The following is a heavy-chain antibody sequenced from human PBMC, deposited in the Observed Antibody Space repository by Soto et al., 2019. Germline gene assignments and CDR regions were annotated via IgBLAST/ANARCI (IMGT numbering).Heavy chain of an antibody. V-gene: IGHV4-59*01. D-gene: IGHD5-12*01. J-gene: IGHJ5*02. CDR2: IYYNGNT. CDR3: ARDKGGYSGYPTYNWFDP. CDR1: GGSISSYY. Sequence: SETLSLTCSVSGGSISSYYWNWIRQPPGKGLEWIGYIYYNGNTNYNPSLRSRVILSLDTSKNQFSLKLSSVAAADTAVYYCARDKGGYSGYPTYNWFDPWGQGTLVTVSS.